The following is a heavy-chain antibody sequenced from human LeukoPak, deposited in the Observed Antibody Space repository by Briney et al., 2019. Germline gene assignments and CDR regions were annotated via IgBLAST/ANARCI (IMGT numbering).Heavy chain of an antibody. CDR3: ARGGIQVSGIDEFDY. J-gene: IGHJ4*02. CDR2: IGIRGDT. V-gene: IGHV3-13*01. D-gene: IGHD6-19*01. Sequence: GGSVRLFCVASGFHFIVYDMPWVRHAMGKGLEWVSAIGIRGDTHYSGSEKGRFTISRENAESSLYLQMNSLRAEDTAVYYCARGGIQVSGIDEFDYWGQGTLVTVSS. CDR1: GFHFIVYD.